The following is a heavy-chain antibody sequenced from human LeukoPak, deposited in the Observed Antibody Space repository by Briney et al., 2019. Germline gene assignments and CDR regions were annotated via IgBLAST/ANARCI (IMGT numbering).Heavy chain of an antibody. Sequence: PGGSLRLSCAASGFTFSSYWMSWVRQAPGKGLEWVAVIWYDGSNKYYADSVKGRFTISRDNSKNTLYLQMNSLRAEDTAVYYCAREAVAYYYGMDVWGQGTTVTVSS. CDR2: IWYDGSNK. V-gene: IGHV3-33*08. CDR1: GFTFSSYW. D-gene: IGHD6-19*01. J-gene: IGHJ6*02. CDR3: AREAVAYYYGMDV.